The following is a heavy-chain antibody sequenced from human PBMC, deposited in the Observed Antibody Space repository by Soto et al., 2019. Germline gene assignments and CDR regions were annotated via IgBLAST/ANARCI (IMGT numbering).Heavy chain of an antibody. CDR1: GGSISSYY. CDR2: IYYSGST. J-gene: IGHJ4*02. Sequence: QVQLQESGPGLVKPSETLSLTCTVSGGSISSYYWSWIRQPPGKGLEWIGYIYYSGSTNYNPSLKSRVTISVDTSKNQFSLKLSSVTAADTAVYYCARSFGYYGSGAAFDYWSQGTLVTVSS. D-gene: IGHD3-10*01. CDR3: ARSFGYYGSGAAFDY. V-gene: IGHV4-59*01.